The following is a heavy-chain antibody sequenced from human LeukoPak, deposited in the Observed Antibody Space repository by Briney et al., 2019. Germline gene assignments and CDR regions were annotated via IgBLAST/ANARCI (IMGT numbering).Heavy chain of an antibody. J-gene: IGHJ4*02. CDR1: GYTFTNYN. Sequence: ASVKVSCKASGYTFTNYNMHWVRQAPGQGLEWMGTINPSGYSANFAQKFQGRVTMTSDTSTSTVYMELSSLRSEDTAVYYCARVTSTSWYECFDYWGQGTLVTVSS. CDR3: ARVTSTSWYECFDY. CDR2: INPSGYSA. V-gene: IGHV1-46*01. D-gene: IGHD6-13*01.